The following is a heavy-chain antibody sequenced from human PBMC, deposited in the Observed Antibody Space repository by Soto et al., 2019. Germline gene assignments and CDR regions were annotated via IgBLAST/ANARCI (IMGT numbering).Heavy chain of an antibody. V-gene: IGHV1-69*13. CDR2: IIPIFGTA. CDR1: GGTFSSYA. CDR3: ASVITMARGVPFDY. D-gene: IGHD3-10*01. Sequence: SVKVSCKASGGTFSSYAISCVRQAPGQGLEWMGGIIPIFGTANYAQKFQGRVTITADESTSTAYMELSSLRSEDTAVYYCASVITMARGVPFDYWGQGPLVTVSS. J-gene: IGHJ4*02.